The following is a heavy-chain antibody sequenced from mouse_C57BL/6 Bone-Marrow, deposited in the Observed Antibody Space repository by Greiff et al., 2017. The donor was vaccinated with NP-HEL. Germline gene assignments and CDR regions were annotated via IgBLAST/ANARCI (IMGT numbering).Heavy chain of an antibody. D-gene: IGHD1-1*01. CDR3: ARSRLTVVAGMAYYFDY. V-gene: IGHV1-72*01. Sequence: QVQLQQPGAELVKPGASVKLSCKASGYTFTSYWMHWVKQRPGRGLEWIGRIDPNSGGTKYNEKFKSKATLTVDKPSSTAYMQLSSLTSEDSAVYYCARSRLTVVAGMAYYFDYWGQGTTLTVSS. CDR2: IDPNSGGT. J-gene: IGHJ2*01. CDR1: GYTFTSYW.